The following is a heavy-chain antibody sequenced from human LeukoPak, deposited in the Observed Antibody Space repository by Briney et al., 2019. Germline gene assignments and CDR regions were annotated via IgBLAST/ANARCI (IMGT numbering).Heavy chain of an antibody. CDR3: AREELIAARTWYYYMDV. Sequence: PGGSLRLSCAASGFTFSSYSMNWVRQAPGKGLEWVSYISSSSSTIYYADSVKGRFTISRDNAKNSLYLQMNSLRAEDTAVYYCAREELIAARTWYYYMDVWGKGTTVTVSS. J-gene: IGHJ6*03. D-gene: IGHD6-6*01. CDR2: ISSSSSTI. V-gene: IGHV3-48*01. CDR1: GFTFSSYS.